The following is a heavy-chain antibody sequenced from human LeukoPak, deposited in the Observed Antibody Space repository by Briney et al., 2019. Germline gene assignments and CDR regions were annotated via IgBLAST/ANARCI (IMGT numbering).Heavy chain of an antibody. CDR3: AREVPNCSSTSCYYTNYYYYYMDV. D-gene: IGHD2-2*01. CDR2: INPSGGST. J-gene: IGHJ6*03. Sequence: GASVKVSCKASGYTFTSYCMHWVRQAPGQGLEWMGIINPSGGSTSYAQKFQGRVTMTRDMSTSTVYMELSSLRSEDTAVYYCAREVPNCSSTSCYYTNYYYYYMDVWGKGTTVTISS. CDR1: GYTFTSYC. V-gene: IGHV1-46*01.